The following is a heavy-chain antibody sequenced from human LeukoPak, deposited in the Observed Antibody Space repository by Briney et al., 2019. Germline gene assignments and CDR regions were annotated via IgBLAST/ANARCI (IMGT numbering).Heavy chain of an antibody. CDR1: GFTFSNAW. Sequence: GGSLRLSCAASGFTFSNAWMSWVRQAPGKGLEWVSGISGSGDATFYADSVKGRFTISRDNSKNMLYLQMNSLSAEDTALYYCAKHSTNYYYDQYYFDYWGQGTLVTVSS. CDR2: ISGSGDAT. J-gene: IGHJ4*02. V-gene: IGHV3-23*01. CDR3: AKHSTNYYYDQYYFDY. D-gene: IGHD3-22*01.